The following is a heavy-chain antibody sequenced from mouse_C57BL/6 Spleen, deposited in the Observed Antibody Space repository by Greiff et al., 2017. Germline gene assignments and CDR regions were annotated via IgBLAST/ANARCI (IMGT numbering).Heavy chain of an antibody. D-gene: IGHD2-2*01. CDR1: GYSFTGYY. V-gene: IGHV1-42*01. CDR3: AMVTEGFAY. J-gene: IGHJ3*01. CDR2: INPSTGGT. Sequence: EVQLQQSGPELVKPGASVKISCKASGYSFTGYYMNWVKQSPEKSLEWIGEINPSTGGTTYNQKFKAKATLTVDKSSSTAYMQLKSLTSEDSAVYYCAMVTEGFAYWDQGTLVSVSA.